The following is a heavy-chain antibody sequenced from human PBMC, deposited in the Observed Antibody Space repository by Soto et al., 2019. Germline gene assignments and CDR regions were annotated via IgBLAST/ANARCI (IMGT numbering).Heavy chain of an antibody. Sequence: PGGSLRISCAASGFTFSTYWMTWVRQAPGKGPEGVANIKQDGSERYYVYSVQCRFTISRDNAKNLLFLQMNNLRAEDTAVYYCASRPSDVHYLGVFDYWGQGTQVTVSS. D-gene: IGHD3-10*01. J-gene: IGHJ4*02. V-gene: IGHV3-7*03. CDR1: GFTFSTYW. CDR2: IKQDGSER. CDR3: ASRPSDVHYLGVFDY.